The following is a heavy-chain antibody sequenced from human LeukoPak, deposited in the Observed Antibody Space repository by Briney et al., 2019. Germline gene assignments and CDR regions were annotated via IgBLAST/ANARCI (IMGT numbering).Heavy chain of an antibody. V-gene: IGHV1-8*01. CDR3: ARDLGSGWHDAFDF. J-gene: IGHJ3*01. CDR2: MNPNSGNT. Sequence: ASVKVSCKASGYTFTSYDINWVRQATGQGLEWMGWMNPNSGNTGYAQKFQGRVTMTRNTSISTAYMELSSLRSEDTAVYYCARDLGSGWHDAFDFWGQGTLVTVSS. D-gene: IGHD6-19*01. CDR1: GYTFTSYD.